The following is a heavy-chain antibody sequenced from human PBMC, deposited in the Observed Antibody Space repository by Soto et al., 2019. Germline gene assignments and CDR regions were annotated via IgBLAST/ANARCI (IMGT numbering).Heavy chain of an antibody. D-gene: IGHD2-2*01. CDR2: IGESGTPT. Sequence: EVQLLESGGGLVQPGGSLRLSCAASGFTFSSYAMKWVRQAPGKGLEWVSLIGESGTPTYYADSVKGRFTISRDNSGNTVFLEMCGLRAEDTAVYYCARYIPGVRYYGMDVWGQGTTVTVSS. CDR3: ARYIPGVRYYGMDV. J-gene: IGHJ6*02. V-gene: IGHV3-23*01. CDR1: GFTFSSYA.